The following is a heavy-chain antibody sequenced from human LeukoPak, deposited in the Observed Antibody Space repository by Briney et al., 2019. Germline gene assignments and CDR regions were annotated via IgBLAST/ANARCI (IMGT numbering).Heavy chain of an antibody. CDR3: ARGNILSGYCFDF. CDR1: GGSITGYY. V-gene: IGHV4-34*01. D-gene: IGHD3-9*01. Sequence: SETLSLTCAVYGGSITGYYWSWIRQPPGKGLEWVGEIHYTGATSYNPSLKSRATTSIDTSKNQVSLKLSSVTAADTAVYYCARGNILSGYCFDFWGQGALVTVSS. J-gene: IGHJ4*02. CDR2: IHYTGAT.